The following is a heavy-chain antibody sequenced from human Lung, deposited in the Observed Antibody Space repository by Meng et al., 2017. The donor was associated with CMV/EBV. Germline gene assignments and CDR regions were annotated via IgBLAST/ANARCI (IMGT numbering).Heavy chain of an antibody. CDR1: GFTVSSNY. CDR3: TTDSTIPY. CDR2: IKSKTDGGTT. Sequence: GESLKISCAASGFTVSSNYMSWVRQAPGKGLEWVGRIKSKTDGGTTDYAAPVKGRFTISRDDSKNTLYLQMNSLKTEDTAVYYCTTDSTIPYWDQGTLVTVSS. J-gene: IGHJ4*02. V-gene: IGHV3-15*01.